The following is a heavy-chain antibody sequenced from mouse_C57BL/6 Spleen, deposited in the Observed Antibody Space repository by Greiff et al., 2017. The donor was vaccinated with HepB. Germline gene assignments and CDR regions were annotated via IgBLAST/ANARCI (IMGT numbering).Heavy chain of an antibody. J-gene: IGHJ2*01. CDR2: ISSGGSYT. D-gene: IGHD2-4*01. CDR3: ARHGDYDDYFDY. CDR1: VFTFPSFG. Sequence: EVQLLHSVPSLFMPLSSLLLSCPASVFTFPSFGLSFFLQSPVKLLEWVATISSGGSYTYYPDSVKGRFTISRDNAKNTLYLQMSSLKSEDTAMYYCARHGDYDDYFDYWGQGTTLTVSS. V-gene: IGHV5-6*01.